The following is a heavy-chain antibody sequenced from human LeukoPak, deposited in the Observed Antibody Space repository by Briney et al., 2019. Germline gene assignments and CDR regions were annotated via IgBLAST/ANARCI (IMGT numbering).Heavy chain of an antibody. V-gene: IGHV1-2*02. Sequence: ASVKVSCKASGYTFTGYYMHWVRQAPGQGLEWMGWINPNSGGTNYAQKFQGRVTMTRDTSISTAYMELSRLRSDDTAVYYCARDYYYDSSGYLWWFDPWGQGTLVTVSS. J-gene: IGHJ5*02. CDR2: INPNSGGT. D-gene: IGHD3-22*01. CDR1: GYTFTGYY. CDR3: ARDYYYDSSGYLWWFDP.